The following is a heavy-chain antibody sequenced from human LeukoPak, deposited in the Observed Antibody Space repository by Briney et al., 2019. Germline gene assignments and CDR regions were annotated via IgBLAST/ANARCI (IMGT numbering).Heavy chain of an antibody. Sequence: SETLSLTCTVSGGSISSGSYSWSWIRQPAGKGLEWIGRSYTSGSANYNPSLKSRVTISVDTSKNQFSLKLSSVTAADTAVYYCAREQDYDLWSGYSGTYYWGQGTLVTVSS. J-gene: IGHJ4*02. CDR3: AREQDYDLWSGYSGTYY. V-gene: IGHV4-61*02. CDR2: SYTSGSA. D-gene: IGHD3-3*01. CDR1: GGSISSGSYS.